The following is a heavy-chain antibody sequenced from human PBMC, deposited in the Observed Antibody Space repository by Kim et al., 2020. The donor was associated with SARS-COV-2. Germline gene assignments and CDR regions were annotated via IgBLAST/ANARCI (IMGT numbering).Heavy chain of an antibody. CDR2: IYYSGST. V-gene: IGHV4-59*01. J-gene: IGHJ4*02. D-gene: IGHD4-17*01. CDR3: ARSGQYGDYGFDY. Sequence: SETLSLTCTVSGGSISSYYWSWILQPPGKGLEWIGYIYYSGSTNYNPSLKSRVTISVDTSKNQFSLKLSSVTAADTAVYYCARSGQYGDYGFDYWGQGTLVTVSS. CDR1: GGSISSYY.